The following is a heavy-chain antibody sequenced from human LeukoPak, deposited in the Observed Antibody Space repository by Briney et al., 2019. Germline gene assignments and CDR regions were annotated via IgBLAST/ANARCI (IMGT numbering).Heavy chain of an antibody. Sequence: LSLTCTVSGGSLSSGDYPWSWLRQPPGKGLEWVSAISGSGGSTYYADSVKGRFTISRDNSKNTLYLQMNSLRAEDTAVYYCAKDKFFIEVVGSFDYWGQGTLVTVSS. J-gene: IGHJ4*02. CDR3: AKDKFFIEVVGSFDY. V-gene: IGHV3-23*01. D-gene: IGHD1-26*01. CDR2: ISGSGGST. CDR1: GGSLSSGDYP.